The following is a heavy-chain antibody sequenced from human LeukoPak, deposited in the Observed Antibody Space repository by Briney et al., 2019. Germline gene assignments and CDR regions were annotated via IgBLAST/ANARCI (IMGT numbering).Heavy chain of an antibody. Sequence: GGSLRLSCAASGFTFSSYWMHWVRQAPGKGLVWVSRINSDGSSTSYADSVKGRFTISRDNSKNTLYLQMNSLRAEDTAVYYCAKDVKVPLYYFDYWGQGTLVTVSS. V-gene: IGHV3-74*01. J-gene: IGHJ4*02. CDR3: AKDVKVPLYYFDY. D-gene: IGHD4/OR15-4a*01. CDR2: INSDGSST. CDR1: GFTFSSYW.